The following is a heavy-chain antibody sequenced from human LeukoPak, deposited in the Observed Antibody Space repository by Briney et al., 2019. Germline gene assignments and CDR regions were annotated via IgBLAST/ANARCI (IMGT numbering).Heavy chain of an antibody. CDR3: AKVFCSGGSCYKGDAFDI. D-gene: IGHD2-15*01. V-gene: IGHV3-23*01. J-gene: IGHJ3*02. CDR1: GFTFSSYA. Sequence: GGSLRLSCAASGFTFSSYAMSWVRQAPGKGLEWVSAISGSGGSTYYADSVKGRFTISRDNYKNTMYLQMNSLRAEDTAVYYCAKVFCSGGSCYKGDAFDIWGQGTMVTVSS. CDR2: ISGSGGST.